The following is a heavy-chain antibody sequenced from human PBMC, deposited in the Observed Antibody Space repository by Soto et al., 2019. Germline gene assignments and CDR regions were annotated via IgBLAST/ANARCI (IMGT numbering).Heavy chain of an antibody. V-gene: IGHV1-18*01. CDR3: ARGGTAIDY. CDR1: GYTFTNFG. J-gene: IGHJ4*02. CDR2: ISAYNGNT. Sequence: QVQLVQSGAEVKKPGASVKVSCKTSGYTFTNFGLSWVRQAPGQGLEWMGWISAYNGNTNYAQNLQGRVNMATATSTSTAYMALRSLRSDDTAVYYCARGGTAIDYWGQGTLVTVSS. D-gene: IGHD2-21*02.